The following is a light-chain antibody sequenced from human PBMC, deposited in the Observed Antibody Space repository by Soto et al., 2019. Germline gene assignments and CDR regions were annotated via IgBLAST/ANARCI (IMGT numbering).Light chain of an antibody. CDR3: CSYTGASTLV. V-gene: IGLV2-14*01. J-gene: IGLJ1*01. CDR2: EVS. Sequence: QSVLTHPASVSGSPGQSITISCTGTSSDVGGYNYVSWYQQYPGKAPKLMIFEVSNRPSGVSNRFSATKSGNTASPTISGLQTEDEADYYCCSYTGASTLVFGSGTKVTVL. CDR1: SSDVGGYNY.